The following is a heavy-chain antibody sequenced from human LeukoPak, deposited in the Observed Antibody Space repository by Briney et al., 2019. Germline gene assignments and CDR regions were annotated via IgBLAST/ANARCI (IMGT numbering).Heavy chain of an antibody. Sequence: GGTLRLSCAASGFTFSSSAMSWVRQAPGKGLQWVSSISGSGDRTYYADSVKGRFTISRDNSKNTLYLQMNSLRAEDTAVYYCAKQPAPTDYYYYYYMDVWGKGTTVTVSS. D-gene: IGHD2-2*01. V-gene: IGHV3-23*01. J-gene: IGHJ6*03. CDR2: ISGSGDRT. CDR3: AKQPAPTDYYYYYYMDV. CDR1: GFTFSSSA.